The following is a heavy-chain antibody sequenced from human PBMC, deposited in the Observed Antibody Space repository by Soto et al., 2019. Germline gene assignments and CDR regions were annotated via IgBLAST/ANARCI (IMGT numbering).Heavy chain of an antibody. CDR1: GGSISSGGYS. J-gene: IGHJ6*02. V-gene: IGHV4-30-2*01. Sequence: SETLSLTCAVSGGSISSGGYSWSWIRQPPGKGLEWIGYIYHSGSTYYNPSLKSRVTISVDRSKNQFSLKLSSVTAADTAVYYCARSTYYYGSGGMDVWGQGTKVTVSS. CDR2: IYHSGST. D-gene: IGHD3-10*01. CDR3: ARSTYYYGSGGMDV.